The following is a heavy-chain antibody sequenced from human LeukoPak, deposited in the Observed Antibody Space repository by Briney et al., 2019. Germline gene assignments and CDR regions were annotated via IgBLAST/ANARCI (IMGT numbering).Heavy chain of an antibody. CDR3: ARSEYYGSGSYYTYPDY. J-gene: IGHJ4*02. Sequence: PGGSLRLSCAASGFTFSSYWMSWVRRAPGKGLEWVANIKQDGSEKYYVDSVKGRFTISRDNAKNSLYLQMNSLRTEDTAVYYCARSEYYGSGSYYTYPDYWGQGTLVTVSS. V-gene: IGHV3-7*01. CDR1: GFTFSSYW. D-gene: IGHD3-10*01. CDR2: IKQDGSEK.